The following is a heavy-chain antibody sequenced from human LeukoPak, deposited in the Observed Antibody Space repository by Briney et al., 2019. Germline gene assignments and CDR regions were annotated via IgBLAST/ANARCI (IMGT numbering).Heavy chain of an antibody. CDR2: IIGSGDRT. CDR3: TKDLVGTTGY. CDR1: GFTFSSYG. J-gene: IGHJ4*02. Sequence: PGRSLRLSCAASGFTFSSYGMHWVRQAPGKGLEWVAGIIGSGDRTYYADSVKGRFTISRDNSKNTLFVQMNGLRAEDTAIYYCTKDLVGTTGYWGQGTLVTVSS. V-gene: IGHV3-23*01. D-gene: IGHD1-26*01.